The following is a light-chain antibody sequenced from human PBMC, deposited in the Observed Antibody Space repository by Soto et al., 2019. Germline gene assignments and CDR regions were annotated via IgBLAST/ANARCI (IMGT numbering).Light chain of an antibody. Sequence: EIVMTQPPATLSVSPGERATLSCRASQSVSSNLAWYQQKPGQAPTLLLYGASARATGIPARFSGSGSGTEFTLTISSLRSEDFAVYYCQHYNNWPFTFGQGTKVDIK. CDR1: QSVSSN. CDR3: QHYNNWPFT. CDR2: GAS. V-gene: IGKV3-15*01. J-gene: IGKJ2*01.